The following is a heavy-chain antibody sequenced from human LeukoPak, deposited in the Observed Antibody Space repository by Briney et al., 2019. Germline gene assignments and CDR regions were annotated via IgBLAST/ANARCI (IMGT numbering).Heavy chain of an antibody. D-gene: IGHD6-6*01. V-gene: IGHV4-34*01. CDR1: GGSFSGYY. Sequence: PSETLSLTCAVYGGSFSGYYWSWIRQPPGKGLEWIGEINHSGSTNYNPSLKSRVTISVDTSKNQFSLKLSSVTAADTAVYYCARTPWQLVRHFDYWGQGTLVTVSS. CDR3: ARTPWQLVRHFDY. CDR2: INHSGST. J-gene: IGHJ4*02.